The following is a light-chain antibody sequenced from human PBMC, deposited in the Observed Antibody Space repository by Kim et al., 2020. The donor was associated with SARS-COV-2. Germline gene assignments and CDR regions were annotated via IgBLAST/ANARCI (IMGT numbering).Light chain of an antibody. J-gene: IGKJ4*01. Sequence: AAVGDRVTITCPASQDISKYVNWYKQKPVKAPKLLIYDASNLETGVPSRFSGSGSGTEFTFSSSSLQPEDIATYYCQQYDNLPLTVCGGTKVDIK. CDR2: DAS. CDR3: QQYDNLPLT. CDR1: QDISKY. V-gene: IGKV1-33*01.